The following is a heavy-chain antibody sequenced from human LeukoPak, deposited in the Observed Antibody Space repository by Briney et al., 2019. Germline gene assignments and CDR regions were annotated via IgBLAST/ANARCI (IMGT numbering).Heavy chain of an antibody. CDR2: ISWNSGSI. CDR3: ARYDNSGYEAFDY. J-gene: IGHJ4*02. Sequence: GGSLRLSCAASGFTFDDYAMHWVRQAPGKGLEWVSGISWNSGSIGYADSVKGRFTISRDNAKNSLYLQMNSLRAEDTALYYCARYDNSGYEAFDYWGQGTLVTVSS. V-gene: IGHV3-9*01. D-gene: IGHD3-22*01. CDR1: GFTFDDYA.